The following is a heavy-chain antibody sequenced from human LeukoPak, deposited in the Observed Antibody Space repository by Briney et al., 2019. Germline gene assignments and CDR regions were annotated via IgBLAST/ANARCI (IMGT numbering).Heavy chain of an antibody. CDR2: ISWNSGSI. CDR3: ARYDNSGYEAFDY. J-gene: IGHJ4*02. Sequence: GGSLRLSCAASGFTFDDYAMHWVRQAPGKGLEWVSGISWNSGSIGYADSVKGRFTISRDNAKNSLYLQMNSLRAEDTALYYCARYDNSGYEAFDYWGQGTLVTVSS. V-gene: IGHV3-9*01. D-gene: IGHD3-22*01. CDR1: GFTFDDYA.